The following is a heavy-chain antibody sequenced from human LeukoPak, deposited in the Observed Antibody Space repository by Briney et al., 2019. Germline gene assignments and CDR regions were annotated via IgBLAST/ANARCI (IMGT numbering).Heavy chain of an antibody. CDR1: RFIISNHK. CDR3: ARWDSGSGGWVLDY. J-gene: IGHJ4*02. D-gene: IGHD3-10*01. CDR2: IKQDGGEK. Sequence: GGSLRLSCVSSRFIISNHKMNLVRQAPGKGLEWVAKIKQDGGEKHYMDSVKGRFTISRDNAKNSLFLQMTSLRVEDTAVYYCARWDSGSGGWVLDYWGQGTLVTVSS. V-gene: IGHV3-7*05.